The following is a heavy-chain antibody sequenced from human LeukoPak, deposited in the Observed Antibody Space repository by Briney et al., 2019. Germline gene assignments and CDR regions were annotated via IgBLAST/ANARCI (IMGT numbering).Heavy chain of an antibody. CDR1: GFTFSAYA. D-gene: IGHD2-15*01. CDR3: AKGRCSGGSCYGRGFDY. Sequence: GGSLSLSCAASGFTFSAYAMSWVRQAPGKGLEWVSGIGSDHSTHYAESVRGRFTISRDNAKNTLYLQMNSLRAEDTAVYYCAKGRCSGGSCYGRGFDYWGQGTLVTVSS. J-gene: IGHJ4*02. V-gene: IGHV3-23*05. CDR2: IGSDHST.